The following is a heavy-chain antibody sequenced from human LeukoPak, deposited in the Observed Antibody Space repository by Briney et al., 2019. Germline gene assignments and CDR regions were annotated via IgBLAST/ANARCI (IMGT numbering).Heavy chain of an antibody. CDR2: ISGSGGST. CDR3: AKAMGDYGYKHLEGYYYYGMDV. Sequence: PGGSLRLSCAASGFTFSSYAMSWVRQAPGKGLEWVSAISGSGGSTYYADSVKGRFTISRDNSKNTLYLQMNSLRAEDTAVYYCAKAMGDYGYKHLEGYYYYGMDVWGQGTTVTVSS. V-gene: IGHV3-23*01. D-gene: IGHD4-17*01. CDR1: GFTFSSYA. J-gene: IGHJ6*02.